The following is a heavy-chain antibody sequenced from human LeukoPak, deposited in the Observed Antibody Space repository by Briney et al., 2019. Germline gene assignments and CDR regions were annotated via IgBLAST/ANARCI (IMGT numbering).Heavy chain of an antibody. D-gene: IGHD6-13*01. CDR1: GYSFTSYK. CDR3: ARDSSNWSTDV. J-gene: IGHJ6*02. V-gene: IGHV1-46*01. Sequence: ASVKVSCKASGYSFTSYKMHWVRQAPGQGLDWMGIINPSDGWTSYAQNFQGRVSMTRHTSTSTVYMELSSLRSEDTAVYYCARDSSNWSTDVWGQGTTVTVSS. CDR2: INPSDGWT.